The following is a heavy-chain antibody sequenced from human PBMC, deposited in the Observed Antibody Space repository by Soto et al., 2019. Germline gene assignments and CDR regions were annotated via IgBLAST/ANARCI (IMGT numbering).Heavy chain of an antibody. Sequence: QVQLQESGPGLVKPSQTLSLTCTVSGGSISSGDYYWSWIRQPPGKGLEWIGYIYYSGSTDYNPSLTSRVTISLDTSHNQFPLKLSSVTAADTAVYYCASKYSTSSDYYYGMDVWGQGTTVTVSS. CDR3: ASKYSTSSDYYYGMDV. CDR1: GGSISSGDYY. D-gene: IGHD6-6*01. CDR2: IYYSGST. V-gene: IGHV4-30-4*01. J-gene: IGHJ6*02.